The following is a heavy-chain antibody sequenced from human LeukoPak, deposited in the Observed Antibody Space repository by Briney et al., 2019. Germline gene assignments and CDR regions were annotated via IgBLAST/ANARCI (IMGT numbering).Heavy chain of an antibody. Sequence: GGSLRLSCAASGVIFSSYHMNWVRQAPGKGLEWVSYISSSGSTIYCADSVKGRFTISRDNAKNSVYLQMNSLRVEDTAAYYCATNGPWGQGTMVTVSS. V-gene: IGHV3-48*03. D-gene: IGHD4/OR15-4a*01. CDR1: GVIFSSYH. J-gene: IGHJ3*01. CDR3: ATNGP. CDR2: ISSSGSTI.